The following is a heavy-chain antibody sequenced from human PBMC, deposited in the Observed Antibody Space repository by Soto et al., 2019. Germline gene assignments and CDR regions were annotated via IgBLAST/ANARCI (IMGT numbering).Heavy chain of an antibody. V-gene: IGHV4-31*03. CDR3: AKLSCTSSTCYFPGWFAP. J-gene: IGHJ5*02. D-gene: IGHD2-2*01. Sequence: QVQLQESGPGLVKPSETLSLTCTVSGDSISGGASFWSWIRQPPGKGLEWIANVYYSGSSYYTPSLKSRLTISVDTTKNQFSLQLKSMTAADTAVYYCAKLSCTSSTCYFPGWFAPWGQGTLVTVSS. CDR2: VYYSGSS. CDR1: GDSISGGASF.